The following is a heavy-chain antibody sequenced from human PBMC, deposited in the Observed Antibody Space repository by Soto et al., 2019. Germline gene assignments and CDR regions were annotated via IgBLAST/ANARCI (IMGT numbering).Heavy chain of an antibody. Sequence: QLQLQESGAGLVKPSQTLSLTCAVSGGAISSGGYSWSWIRQPPGKGLEWIGYIYHSGSTYYNPSLNRRVTISVDRSKNQFSLKLRSVTAADKAVYYCAAGGGLPRYSWGQGTLVTVSS. CDR3: AAGGGLPRYS. CDR2: IYHSGST. D-gene: IGHD5-12*01. V-gene: IGHV4-30-2*01. J-gene: IGHJ4*02. CDR1: GGAISSGGYS.